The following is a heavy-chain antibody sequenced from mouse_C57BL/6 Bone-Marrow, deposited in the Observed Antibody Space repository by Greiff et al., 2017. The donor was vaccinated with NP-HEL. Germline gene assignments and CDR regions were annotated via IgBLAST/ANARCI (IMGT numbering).Heavy chain of an antibody. V-gene: IGHV5-6*01. J-gene: IGHJ2*01. Sequence: VQLKQSGGDLVKPGGSLKLSCAASGFTFSSYGMSWVRQTPDKRLEWVATISSGGSYTYYPDSVKGRFTISRDNAKNTLYLQMSSLKSEDTAMYYCARDYYGSSYGYWGQGTTLTVSS. CDR1: GFTFSSYG. CDR3: ARDYYGSSYGY. D-gene: IGHD1-1*01. CDR2: ISSGGSYT.